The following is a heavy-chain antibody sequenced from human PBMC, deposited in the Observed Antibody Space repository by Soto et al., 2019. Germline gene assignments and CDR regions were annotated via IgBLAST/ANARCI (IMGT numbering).Heavy chain of an antibody. Sequence: VGSLRPSCAASGFTFTDYYMSWIRQAPGKGLEWVSYISRSGTTTYDADSVQGRFTISRDNAKNSLYLQMNSLTAEDTAVYYRAREPHDFWSGYYGWRQRTQVTVSS. CDR1: GFTFTDYY. CDR2: ISRSGTTT. V-gene: IGHV3-11*01. CDR3: AREPHDFWSGYYG. D-gene: IGHD3-3*01. J-gene: IGHJ4*02.